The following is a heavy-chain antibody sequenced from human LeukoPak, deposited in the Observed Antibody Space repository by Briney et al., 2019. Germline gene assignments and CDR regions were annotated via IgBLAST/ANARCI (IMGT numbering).Heavy chain of an antibody. CDR1: GGSISSYY. CDR2: IYYSGST. CDR3: ARGYGDYVEQID. J-gene: IGHJ4*02. Sequence: RASETLSLTCSVSGGSISSYYWSWIRQPPGKGLEWVGYIYYSGSTNYNPSLKSRVTIPVDTSKNQFSLKLSSVTAADTAVYYCARGYGDYVEQIDWGQGTLVTVSS. V-gene: IGHV4-59*01. D-gene: IGHD4-17*01.